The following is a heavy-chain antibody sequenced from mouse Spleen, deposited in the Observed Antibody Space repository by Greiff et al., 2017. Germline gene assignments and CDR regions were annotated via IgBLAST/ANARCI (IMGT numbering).Heavy chain of an antibody. J-gene: IGHJ1*03. D-gene: IGHD1-1*01. CDR3: ARDYGSSYGYFDV. Sequence: QLQQSGPELVKPGASVKISCKASGYSFTGYYMNWVKQSPEKSLEWIGEINPSTGGTTYNQKFKAKATLTVDKSSSTAYMQLKSLTSEDSAVYYCARDYGSSYGYFDVWGTGTTVTVSS. CDR2: INPSTGGT. V-gene: IGHV1-42*01. CDR1: GYSFTGYY.